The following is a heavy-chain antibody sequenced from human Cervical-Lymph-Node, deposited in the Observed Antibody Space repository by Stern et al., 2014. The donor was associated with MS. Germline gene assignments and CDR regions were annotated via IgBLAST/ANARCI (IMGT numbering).Heavy chain of an antibody. Sequence: EVQLEQSGAELKKPGESLKLSCKTSGYNFINYWIAWVRQVPGTGLEWIGMIYPGDSDIRHSPSFQGHVAISVDKSTTTAYLQWNSLKASDSAVYYCARWSVACDYWGQGALITVSS. V-gene: IGHV5-51*03. J-gene: IGHJ4*02. D-gene: IGHD4-23*01. CDR1: GYNFINYW. CDR2: IYPGDSDI. CDR3: ARWSVACDY.